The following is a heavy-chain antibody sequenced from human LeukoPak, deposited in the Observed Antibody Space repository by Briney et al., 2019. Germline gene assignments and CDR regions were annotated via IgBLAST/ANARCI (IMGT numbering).Heavy chain of an antibody. CDR1: GYTFTSYG. V-gene: IGHV1-2*02. J-gene: IGHJ3*02. CDR2: INPNSGGT. D-gene: IGHD3-10*01. CDR3: ARDGSGAIQYPVAFDI. Sequence: GASVKVSCKASGYTFTSYGISWVRQAPGQGLEWMGWINPNSGGTNYAQKFQGRVTMTRDTSISTAYMELRSLRSDDTAVYYCARDGSGAIQYPVAFDIWGQGTMVTVSS.